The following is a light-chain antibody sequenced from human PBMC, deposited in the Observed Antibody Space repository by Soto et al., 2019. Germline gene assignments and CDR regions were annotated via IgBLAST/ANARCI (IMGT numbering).Light chain of an antibody. J-gene: IGLJ1*01. Sequence: QSALTQPASVSGSPGQSITISCTGTSSDVGGYNYVSWYQQHPGKAPKLMIYEVSNRPSGVSNRFSGSKSGNTASLTISGLQDEDEADYYCSSYTSSSTSGVFGTGTKVTVL. V-gene: IGLV2-14*01. CDR2: EVS. CDR3: SSYTSSSTSGV. CDR1: SSDVGGYNY.